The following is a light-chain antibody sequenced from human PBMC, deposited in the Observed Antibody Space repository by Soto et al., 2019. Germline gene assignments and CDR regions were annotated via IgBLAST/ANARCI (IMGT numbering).Light chain of an antibody. V-gene: IGKV1-5*03. CDR2: KAS. J-gene: IGKJ2*02. Sequence: DIQMTQSPSTLSASVGDRVTITCRASQSISSWLAWYQQQPGKAPNLLVYKASSLESGVPSRFSGSGFGTEFTLTISSLQPDDFATYYCQQYNSFPCTFGQGTRLEIK. CDR3: QQYNSFPCT. CDR1: QSISSW.